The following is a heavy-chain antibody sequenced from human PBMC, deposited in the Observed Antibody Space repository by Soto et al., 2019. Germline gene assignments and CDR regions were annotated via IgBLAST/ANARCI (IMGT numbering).Heavy chain of an antibody. Sequence: PSETLSLTCTVSGGSISSSIYYWGWIRQPPGKGLEWIGSIYYSGSTYYNPSLKSRVTISVDTSKNQFSLKLSSVTAADTAVYYCARFDSSGWTAGYYYYGMDVWGQGTTVTVSS. D-gene: IGHD6-19*01. J-gene: IGHJ6*02. V-gene: IGHV4-39*01. CDR3: ARFDSSGWTAGYYYYGMDV. CDR2: IYYSGST. CDR1: GGSISSSIYY.